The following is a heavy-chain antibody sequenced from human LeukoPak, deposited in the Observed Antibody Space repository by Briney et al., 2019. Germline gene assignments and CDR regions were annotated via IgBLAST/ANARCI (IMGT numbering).Heavy chain of an antibody. CDR2: ISYDGSNK. CDR3: AKENYGYCSGGSCYSVGFDY. CDR1: GFTFSSYG. Sequence: GGSLRLSCAASGFTFSSYGMHWVRQAPGKGLEWVAVISYDGSNKYYADSVKGRFTISRDNSKNTLYLQMNSLRAEDTAVYYCAKENYGYCSGGSCYSVGFDYWGQGTLVTVSS. V-gene: IGHV3-30*18. D-gene: IGHD2-15*01. J-gene: IGHJ4*02.